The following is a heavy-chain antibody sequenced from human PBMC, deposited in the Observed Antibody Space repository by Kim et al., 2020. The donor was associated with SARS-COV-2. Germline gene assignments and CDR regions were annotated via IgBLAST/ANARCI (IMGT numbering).Heavy chain of an antibody. V-gene: IGHV3-23*01. CDR1: GFTFTGYA. Sequence: GGSLRLSCTTSGFTFTGYAMSWVRQTPGKGLEWVSSIDGSDGTTYYVDSVKGRFTISRDNSKNTLYLQMSNLRADDTAVYYCMKGGRGWVWDPCWQCTLV. CDR2: IDGSDGTT. CDR3: MKGGRGWVWDP. D-gene: IGHD3-10*01. J-gene: IGHJ5*02.